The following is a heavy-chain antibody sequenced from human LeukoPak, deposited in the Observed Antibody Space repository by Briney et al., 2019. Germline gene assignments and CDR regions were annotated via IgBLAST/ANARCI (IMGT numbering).Heavy chain of an antibody. D-gene: IGHD4-17*01. Sequence: PETPSPTCAVSGDSFSRHYCTSIRQSPGTRLESIGYISHIGRTNYNPCLESRVTISIDTSKNQFSLKLRSVTAADTAVYYCARDLVTVTKGFDIWGQGTMVSVSS. CDR1: GDSFSRHY. V-gene: IGHV4-59*11. J-gene: IGHJ3*02. CDR2: ISHIGRT. CDR3: ARDLVTVTKGFDI.